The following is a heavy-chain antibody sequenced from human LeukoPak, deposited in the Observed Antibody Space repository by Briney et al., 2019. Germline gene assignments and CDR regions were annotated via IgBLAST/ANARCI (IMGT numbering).Heavy chain of an antibody. CDR3: AKEFGYTYGEFDY. D-gene: IGHD5-18*01. V-gene: IGHV3-23*01. Sequence: GGSLRLSCAASGFIFSTYGMNWVRQAPGKGLEWVSAISGSGVSTYYADSVKGRFTISRDNSKNTLYLQMNSLRAEDTAVYYCAKEFGYTYGEFDYWGQRTLVTAPS. CDR1: GFIFSTYG. J-gene: IGHJ4*02. CDR2: ISGSGVST.